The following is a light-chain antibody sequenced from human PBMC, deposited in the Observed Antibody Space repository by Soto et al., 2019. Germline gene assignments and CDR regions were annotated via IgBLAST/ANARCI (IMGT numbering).Light chain of an antibody. CDR3: SSFAGTNHCVV. CDR1: TNDVGGYNY. Sequence: QSALTQPPSASGSLGQSVTISCSGITNDVGGYNYVSWFQQHPGKAPKLIIYDVTKRPSGVPDRFSGSRSGNTASLTVSGLQGEDEADYYCSSFAGTNHCVVFGGGTKVT. CDR2: DVT. V-gene: IGLV2-8*01. J-gene: IGLJ2*01.